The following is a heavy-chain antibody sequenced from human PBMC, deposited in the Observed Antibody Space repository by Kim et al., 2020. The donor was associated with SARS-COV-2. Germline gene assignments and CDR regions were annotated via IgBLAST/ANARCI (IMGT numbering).Heavy chain of an antibody. CDR3: ARDLGDYGMDV. V-gene: IGHV3-53*01. J-gene: IGHJ6*01. D-gene: IGHD3-16*01. Sequence: YNAESLTSRFTLSTDNTKNTMYLQMNSLRDEDTAVCYCARDLGDYGMDVWGQGTTVTVSS.